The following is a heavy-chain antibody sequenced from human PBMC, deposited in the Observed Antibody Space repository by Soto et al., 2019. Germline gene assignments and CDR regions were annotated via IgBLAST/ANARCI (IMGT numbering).Heavy chain of an antibody. Sequence: SETLSLTCTVSGGSISSYYWSWIRQPPGKGLEWIGYIYYSGSTNYNPSLKSRVTISVDTSKNQFSLKLSSVTAADTAVYYCARVYSGYDWLYFDYWGQGTLVTVPQ. J-gene: IGHJ4*02. CDR2: IYYSGST. V-gene: IGHV4-59*01. CDR1: GGSISSYY. CDR3: ARVYSGYDWLYFDY. D-gene: IGHD5-12*01.